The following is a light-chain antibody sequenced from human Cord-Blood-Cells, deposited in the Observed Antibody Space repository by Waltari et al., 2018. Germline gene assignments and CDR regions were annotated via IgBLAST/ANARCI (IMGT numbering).Light chain of an antibody. CDR2: EVS. V-gene: IGLV2-8*01. J-gene: IGLJ2*01. Sequence: QSALTQPPSAPGSPGQSVTISCTGTSSDVGGYNYVSWYQQHPGKAPKLMIYEVSKRPSAVPVSFSGSKAGTAASLTVCGLQAGDEADYYSSSYAGRNNLVFGGGTKLTVL. CDR3: SSYAGRNNLV. CDR1: SSDVGGYNY.